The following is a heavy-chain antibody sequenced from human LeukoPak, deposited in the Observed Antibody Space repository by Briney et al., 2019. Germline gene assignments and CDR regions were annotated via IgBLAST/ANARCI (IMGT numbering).Heavy chain of an antibody. V-gene: IGHV4-39*01. CDR2: IYYSGST. D-gene: IGHD6-19*01. J-gene: IGHJ3*02. Sequence: SETLSLTCTVSGGSIRSSYYYWGWIRQPPGKGLEWIGSIYYSGSTYYNPSLKSRVTISVDTSKNQFSLKLSSVTAADTAVYYCARGYSSGWYDAFDIWGQGTMVTVSS. CDR3: ARGYSSGWYDAFDI. CDR1: GGSIRSSYYY.